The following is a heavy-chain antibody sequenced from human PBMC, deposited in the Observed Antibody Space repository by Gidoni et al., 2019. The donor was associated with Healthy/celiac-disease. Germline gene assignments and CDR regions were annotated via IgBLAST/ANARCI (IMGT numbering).Heavy chain of an antibody. CDR2: ISSNGGST. CDR3: ARGGRITIFVYYGMDV. J-gene: IGHJ6*02. V-gene: IGHV3-64*01. Sequence: EVQLVESGGGLVQPGGSLRLSCAASGFTFSSYAMHWVRQAPGKGLEYVSAISSNGGSTYYANSVKGRFTISRDNSKNTLYLQMGSLRAEDMAVYYCARGGRITIFVYYGMDVWGQGTTVTVSS. D-gene: IGHD3-3*01. CDR1: GFTFSSYA.